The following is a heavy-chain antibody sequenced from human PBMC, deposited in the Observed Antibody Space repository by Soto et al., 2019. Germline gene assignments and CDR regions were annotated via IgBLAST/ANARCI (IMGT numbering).Heavy chain of an antibody. V-gene: IGHV1-69*13. J-gene: IGHJ6*02. D-gene: IGHD3-22*01. CDR1: GGTLSHTA. CDR3: ARAEPYDSSGYYSLGPNYYGMDV. CDR2: IIPIFGTA. Sequence: SAKVSRKPSGGTLSHTAIIWFGQAPIQVIEWVGGIIPIFGTANYAQKFQGRVTITADESTSTAYMELSSLRSEDTAVYYCARAEPYDSSGYYSLGPNYYGMDVSGQGTTVTFS.